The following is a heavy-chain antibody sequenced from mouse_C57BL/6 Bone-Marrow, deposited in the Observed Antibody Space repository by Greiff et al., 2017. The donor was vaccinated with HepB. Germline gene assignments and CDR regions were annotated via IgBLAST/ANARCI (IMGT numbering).Heavy chain of an antibody. CDR2: IWSGGST. Sequence: QVQLQQSGPGLVQPSQSLSITCTVSGFSLTSYGVHWVRQSPGKGREWLGVIWSGGSTDYNAAFISRMSISKDNSKSQVFFTMNSLQADDTAIYYCARRGYYAYYFDYWGQGTTLTVSS. CDR3: ARRGYYAYYFDY. J-gene: IGHJ2*01. V-gene: IGHV2-2*01. CDR1: GFSLTSYG. D-gene: IGHD1-1*01.